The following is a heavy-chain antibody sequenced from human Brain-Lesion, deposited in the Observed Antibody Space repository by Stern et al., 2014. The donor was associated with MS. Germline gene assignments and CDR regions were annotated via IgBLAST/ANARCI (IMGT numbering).Heavy chain of an antibody. J-gene: IGHJ4*02. CDR2: ISYDGSNK. Sequence: VQLVESGAGVVQPGRPLRLSCAASGFTFSSFGMHWVRHAPGKGLEWVAGISYDGSNKYYADCVQGRFTISRDNSKNTLYMQMNSLRAEDTAVYYCAKDRQWLTYFFDYWGQGSLVTVSS. CDR1: GFTFSSFG. V-gene: IGHV3-30*18. D-gene: IGHD3-22*01. CDR3: AKDRQWLTYFFDY.